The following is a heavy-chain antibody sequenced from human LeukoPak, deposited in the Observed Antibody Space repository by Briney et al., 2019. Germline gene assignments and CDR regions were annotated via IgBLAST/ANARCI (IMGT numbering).Heavy chain of an antibody. CDR1: GFTFSRYG. J-gene: IGHJ4*02. CDR3: ARDLCSSDSCSIDY. V-gene: IGHV3-48*01. Sequence: GGSLRLSCATSGFTFSRYGMNWVRQAPGKGLEWVSYVSSSTSTTYYTDSVKGRFTISRDNAKNSQYLQMNSLRAEDTAVYYCARDLCSSDSCSIDYWGQGTLVTVSS. CDR2: VSSSTSTT. D-gene: IGHD2-15*01.